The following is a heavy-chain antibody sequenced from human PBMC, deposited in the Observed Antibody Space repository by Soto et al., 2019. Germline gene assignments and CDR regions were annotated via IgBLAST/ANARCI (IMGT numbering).Heavy chain of an antibody. CDR2: ISYDGSNK. CDR1: GFTFSSYA. V-gene: IGHV3-30-3*01. Sequence: GGSLRLSCAASGFTFSSYAMHWVRQAPGKGLEWVAVISYDGSNKYYADSVKGRFTISRDNSKNTLYLQMNSLRAEDTAVYYCARDGYYYDSSGYYEGLGFDYWGQGTLVTVSS. J-gene: IGHJ4*02. CDR3: ARDGYYYDSSGYYEGLGFDY. D-gene: IGHD3-22*01.